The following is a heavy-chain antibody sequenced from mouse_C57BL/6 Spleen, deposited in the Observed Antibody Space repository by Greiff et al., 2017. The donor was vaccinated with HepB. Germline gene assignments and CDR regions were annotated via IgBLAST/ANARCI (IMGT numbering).Heavy chain of an antibody. CDR1: GFTFSSYT. CDR3: ARDGSNYYAMDY. CDR2: ISGGGGNT. D-gene: IGHD2-5*01. J-gene: IGHJ4*01. V-gene: IGHV5-9*01. Sequence: EVQLVESGGGLVKPGGSLKLSCAASGFTFSSYTMSWVRQTPEKRLEWVATISGGGGNTYYPDSVKGRFTISRDNAKNTLYLQMSSLRSEDTALYYCARDGSNYYAMDYWGQGTSVTVSS.